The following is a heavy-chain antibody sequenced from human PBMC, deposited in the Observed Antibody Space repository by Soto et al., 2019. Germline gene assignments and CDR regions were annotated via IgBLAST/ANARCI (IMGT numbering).Heavy chain of an antibody. Sequence: SETLSLTCTVSGGSISSYYWSWIRQPAGKGLEWIGRIYTSGSTNYNPSLKSRVTMSVDTSKNQFSLKLSSVTAADTAVYYCARDQPEITGTYYYYYGMDVWGQGTTVTVS. D-gene: IGHD1-20*01. J-gene: IGHJ6*02. CDR3: ARDQPEITGTYYYYYGMDV. CDR2: IYTSGST. CDR1: GGSISSYY. V-gene: IGHV4-4*07.